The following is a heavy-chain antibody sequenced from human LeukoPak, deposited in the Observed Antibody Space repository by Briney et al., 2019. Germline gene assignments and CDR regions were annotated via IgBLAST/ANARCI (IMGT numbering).Heavy chain of an antibody. D-gene: IGHD2-21*01. CDR2: INHSGST. J-gene: IGHJ4*02. V-gene: IGHV4-34*01. CDR3: ARGGYCGGDCYDY. CDR1: GGSFSGYY. Sequence: SETLSLTCAVYGGSFSGYYWSWIRQPPGKGLEWIGEINHSGSTNYNSSLKSRVTISVDTSKNQFSLKLSSVTAADTAVYYCARGGYCGGDCYDYWGQGTLVTVSS.